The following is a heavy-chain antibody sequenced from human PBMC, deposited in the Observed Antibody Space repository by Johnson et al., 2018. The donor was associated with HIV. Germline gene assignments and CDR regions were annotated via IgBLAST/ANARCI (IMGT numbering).Heavy chain of an antibody. J-gene: IGHJ3*02. CDR2: ISYDGSNK. V-gene: IGHV3-30*14. CDR3: ARDPYDSSGYQWGHGAFDI. Sequence: QVQLVESGGGVVQPGRSLRLSCAASGFTFSSYAMHWVRQAPGKGLEWVAVISYDGSNKYYADSVKGRFTISRDNSKNTLYLQMNSLRAEDTAVYYGARDPYDSSGYQWGHGAFDIWGQGTMVTVSS. D-gene: IGHD3-22*01. CDR1: GFTFSSYA.